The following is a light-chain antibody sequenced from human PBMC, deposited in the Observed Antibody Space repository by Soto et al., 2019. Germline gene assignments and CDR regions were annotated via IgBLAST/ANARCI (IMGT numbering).Light chain of an antibody. J-gene: IGLJ2*01. Sequence: QSALAQPASVSGSPGQPITISCTGTSSDIDAYKFVSWYQHHPGRAPKLIIFEVTSRPSGVSSRFSGSKSGNTASLTISRLLPEDEADYYCNSYTHNTTLVFGGGTKLTVL. CDR1: SSDIDAYKF. CDR3: NSYTHNTTLV. CDR2: EVT. V-gene: IGLV2-14*01.